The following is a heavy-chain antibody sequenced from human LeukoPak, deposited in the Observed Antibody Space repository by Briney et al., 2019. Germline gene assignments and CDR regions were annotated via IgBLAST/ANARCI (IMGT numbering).Heavy chain of an antibody. V-gene: IGHV4-30-4*08. CDR3: ARESLGTTTGLDY. CDR2: IYHSGNT. J-gene: IGHJ4*02. Sequence: SETLSLTCTVSGGSISSDDYYWTWIRQSPGKGLEWIGYIYHSGNTNYNPSLKSRATISIETSKNQFSLKLRFVTAADTAVYYCARESLGTTTGLDYWGRGTLVTVSS. D-gene: IGHD1-26*01. CDR1: GGSISSDDYY.